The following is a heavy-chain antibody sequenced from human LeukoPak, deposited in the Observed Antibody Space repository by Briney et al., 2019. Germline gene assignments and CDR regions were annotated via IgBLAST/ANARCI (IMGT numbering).Heavy chain of an antibody. CDR3: AREDDTVDNWFDP. Sequence: SETLSLTCTVSGGSISSSSYYWGWIRQPPGKGLEWIGNLYYSGSTYYNPSLKSRVTISVDTSKNQFSLKLSSVTAADTAVYYCAREDDTVDNWFDPWGQGTLVTVSS. D-gene: IGHD3-22*01. J-gene: IGHJ5*02. CDR1: GGSISSSSYY. V-gene: IGHV4-39*07. CDR2: LYYSGST.